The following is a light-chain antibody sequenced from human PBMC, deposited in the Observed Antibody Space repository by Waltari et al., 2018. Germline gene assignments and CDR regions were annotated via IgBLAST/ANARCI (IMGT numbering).Light chain of an antibody. CDR1: QSLVHSDGNTY. J-gene: IGKJ3*01. CDR3: IQCSYSPFT. CDR2: KVS. V-gene: IGKV2-30*02. Sequence: DVVVTQSPLSLPVTLGQPVSIPCRSSQSLVHSDGNTYLYWFHKRPGQSQNRLISKVSNRDSGVPDRFSGSGSGTDFTLKISRVEAEDVAVYYCIQCSYSPFTFGPGTKVDIK.